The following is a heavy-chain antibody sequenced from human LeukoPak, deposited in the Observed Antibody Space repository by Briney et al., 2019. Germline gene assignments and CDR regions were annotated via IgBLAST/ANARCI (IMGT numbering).Heavy chain of an antibody. CDR2: ISGDSDIT. D-gene: IGHD3-10*01. CDR1: GFTFSNYA. V-gene: IGHV3-23*01. J-gene: IGHJ4*02. Sequence: GGSLRLSCAASGFTFSNYAMSWVRQAPGKGLEWVSGISGDSDITYYADSVKGRFTISRDNFKNTLSLQMNSLRAEDTAVYYCAKGGRGFRFDYWAQGTLVTVSS. CDR3: AKGGRGFRFDY.